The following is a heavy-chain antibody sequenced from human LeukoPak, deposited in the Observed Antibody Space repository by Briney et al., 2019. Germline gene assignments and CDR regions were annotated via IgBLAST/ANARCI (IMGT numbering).Heavy chain of an antibody. CDR2: IKEDGTET. V-gene: IGHV3-7*03. D-gene: IGHD5-24*01. J-gene: IGHJ4*02. Sequence: GGSLRLSCAASGFMFSSNWMSWVRLAPGKGLEWVANIKEDGTETYYADSVKGRFTISRDNAKNSLYLQMNSLRVEDTAVYYCAKEGRSLQTYWGQGTLVTVSS. CDR1: GFMFSSNW. CDR3: AKEGRSLQTY.